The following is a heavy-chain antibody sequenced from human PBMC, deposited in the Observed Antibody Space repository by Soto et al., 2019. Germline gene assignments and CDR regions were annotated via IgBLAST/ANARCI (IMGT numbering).Heavy chain of an antibody. CDR1: GDSISPYY. Sequence: SETLSLTCIVSGDSISPYYWTWIRQPPGKGLEWIGHIYYSGSPNYNPSLKSRVTISVDSSKSQFSLKLSSVTAADTAVYYCARDVSPTYWGQGMLVTVSS. V-gene: IGHV4-59*01. J-gene: IGHJ4*02. CDR2: IYYSGSP. CDR3: ARDVSPTY.